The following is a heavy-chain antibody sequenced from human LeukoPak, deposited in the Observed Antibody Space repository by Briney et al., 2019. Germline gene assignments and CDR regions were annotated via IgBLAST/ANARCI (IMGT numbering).Heavy chain of an antibody. CDR3: AKGGVYCSSTSCQGGRAFDI. Sequence: PGGSLRLSCAASGFTFSSYGMHWVRQAPGKGLEWVAFIQYDGSNKYYADSVKGRFTISRDNSKNTLYLQMNSLRAEDTAVYYCAKGGVYCSSTSCQGGRAFDIWGQGTMVTGSS. D-gene: IGHD2-2*01. V-gene: IGHV3-30*02. J-gene: IGHJ3*02. CDR1: GFTFSSYG. CDR2: IQYDGSNK.